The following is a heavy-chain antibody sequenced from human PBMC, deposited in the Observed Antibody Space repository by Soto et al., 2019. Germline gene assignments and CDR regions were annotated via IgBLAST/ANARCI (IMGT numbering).Heavy chain of an antibody. J-gene: IGHJ4*02. V-gene: IGHV4-59*01. CDR1: GGSISSYY. Sequence: QVQLQESGPGLVKPSETLSLTCTVSGGSISSYYWSWIRQPPGKGLEWIGYIYYSGSTNYNPSLKSRVTISVDTSKNQFSLKLSSVTAADTAVYCCARGGNWNLDYWGQGTLVTVSS. CDR2: IYYSGST. D-gene: IGHD1-20*01. CDR3: ARGGNWNLDY.